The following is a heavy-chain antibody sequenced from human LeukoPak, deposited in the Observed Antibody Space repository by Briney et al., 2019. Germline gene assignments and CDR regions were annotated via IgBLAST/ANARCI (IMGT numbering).Heavy chain of an antibody. J-gene: IGHJ5*02. CDR1: GYSFTNYW. Sequence: GGSLKISCKGSGYSFTNYWIGWVRQLPGKGLEWVGIIYPSDSDTTYSPSFQGPVTISADKSISTAYLQWSSLKASDTAMYYCARGPIVVVAAADTNWFDPWGQGTLVTVSS. V-gene: IGHV5-51*01. CDR3: ARGPIVVVAAADTNWFDP. CDR2: IYPSDSDT. D-gene: IGHD2-2*01.